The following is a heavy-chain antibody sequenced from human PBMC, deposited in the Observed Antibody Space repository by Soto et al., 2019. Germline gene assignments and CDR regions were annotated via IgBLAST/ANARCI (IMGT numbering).Heavy chain of an antibody. CDR1: GGFINSDDYY. CDR3: ACQVKYGSGIDP. Sequence: QVQLQESGPRLVKPTQTLSLTCSVSGGFINSDDYYMSWIRKAPGKGLEWIGYMHYNGKTYYDSSLKSRVTLSADASKTRFSLQMRSVTAADTAVYYCACQVKYGSGIDPWGPGILVTVSS. J-gene: IGHJ5*02. CDR2: MHYNGKT. D-gene: IGHD3-10*01. V-gene: IGHV4-30-4*08.